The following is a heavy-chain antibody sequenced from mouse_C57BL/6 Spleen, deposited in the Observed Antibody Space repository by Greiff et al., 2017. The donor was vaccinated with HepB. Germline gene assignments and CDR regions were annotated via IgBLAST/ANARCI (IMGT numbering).Heavy chain of an antibody. CDR3: ARNYYDYDGFAY. CDR1: GYTFTSYG. CDR2: IYPRSGNT. V-gene: IGHV1-81*01. J-gene: IGHJ3*01. Sequence: QVQLKQSGAELARPGASVKLSCKASGYTFTSYGISWVKQRTGQGLEWIGEIYPRSGNTYYNEKFKGKATLTADKSSSTAYMELRSLTSEDSAVYFCARNYYDYDGFAYWGQGTLVTVSA. D-gene: IGHD2-4*01.